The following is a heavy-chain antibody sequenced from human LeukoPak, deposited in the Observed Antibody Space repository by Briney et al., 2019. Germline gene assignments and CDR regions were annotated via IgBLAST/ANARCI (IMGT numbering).Heavy chain of an antibody. Sequence: SETLSLTCAVYGGSFSGYYWSWIRQPPGKGLEWIGEINHSGSTNYNPSLKRRVTISVDTSKNQFSLKLSSVPAADTAVYYCARGVVLLWFGELLGDYYYMDVWGKGTTVTVSS. D-gene: IGHD3-10*01. V-gene: IGHV4-34*01. CDR2: INHSGST. CDR1: GGSFSGYY. CDR3: ARGVVLLWFGELLGDYYYMDV. J-gene: IGHJ6*03.